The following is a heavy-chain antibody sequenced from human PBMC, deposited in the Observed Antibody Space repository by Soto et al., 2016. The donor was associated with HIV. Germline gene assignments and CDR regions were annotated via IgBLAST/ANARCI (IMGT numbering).Heavy chain of an antibody. CDR1: GFTFNNYA. CDR3: AKVWWLRLGAFDI. D-gene: IGHD5-12*01. CDR2: ISGSGDST. V-gene: IGHV3-23*01. Sequence: EVQLLESGGGLVQPGGSLGLSCTASGFTFNNYAMSWVRQAPGKGLEWVSTISGSGDSTYYADSVKGRFTISRDNSKNTLYVQMNSLRAEDTAVYYCAKVWWLRLGAFDIWGQGTMVTVSS. J-gene: IGHJ3*02.